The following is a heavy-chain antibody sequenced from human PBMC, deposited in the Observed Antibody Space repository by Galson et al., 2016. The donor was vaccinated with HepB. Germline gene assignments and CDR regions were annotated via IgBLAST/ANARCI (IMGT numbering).Heavy chain of an antibody. CDR3: ARHMVRGDPLGFDV. D-gene: IGHD3-10*01. Sequence: QSGAEVKKPGESVKISCKGFGYSFTSCWIGWVRQMPGKGLEWIGIIYPGDSRTRYSPSLQGQVTMSADRSTFTAYLHWSSLKASDTAMYYCARHMVRGDPLGFDVWGQGTLVSVSS. J-gene: IGHJ3*01. CDR2: IYPGDSRT. CDR1: GYSFTSCW. V-gene: IGHV5-51*01.